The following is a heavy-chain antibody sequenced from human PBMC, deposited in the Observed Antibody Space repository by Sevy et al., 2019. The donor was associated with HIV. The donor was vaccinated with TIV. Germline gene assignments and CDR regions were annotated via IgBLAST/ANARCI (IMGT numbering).Heavy chain of an antibody. CDR1: GFTFSNYD. CDR3: SRESIDYNIPFEY. V-gene: IGHV3-30*02. J-gene: IGHJ4*02. CDR2: IRSRGDNQ. Sequence: GWSLRLSCAASGFTFSNYDMYWVRQTPGKGLEWVALIRSRGDNQYYADSVKGRFTVSRDNSKNTLYLLMNSLRGEDTAVYYCSRESIDYNIPFEYWGQGTLVTVSS. D-gene: IGHD1-20*01.